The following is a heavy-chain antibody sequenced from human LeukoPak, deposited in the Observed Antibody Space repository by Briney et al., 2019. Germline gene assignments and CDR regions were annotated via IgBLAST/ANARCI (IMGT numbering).Heavy chain of an antibody. CDR3: ATRLHYYYDTSPSFFDI. V-gene: IGHV4-59*08. J-gene: IGHJ3*02. D-gene: IGHD3-22*01. CDR2: IFYTGNS. Sequence: SETLSLTCRISGGSISTYYWTWIRQTPRKGLEWIGHIFYTGNSNYNPSLKSRVTISVDTSKNQFSLKLTSVTAADTAVYYCATRLHYYYDTSPSFFDIWGQGTMVTVSS. CDR1: GGSISTYY.